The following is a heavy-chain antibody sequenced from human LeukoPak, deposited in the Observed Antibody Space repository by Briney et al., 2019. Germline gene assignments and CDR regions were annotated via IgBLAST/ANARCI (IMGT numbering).Heavy chain of an antibody. J-gene: IGHJ6*03. D-gene: IGHD1-7*01. Sequence: ASVKVSCKASGYTFTGYYMHWVRQAPGQGLEWMGWINPNSGGTNYAQKFQGRVTMTRDTSISTAYMELSRLRSDDTAVYYCARGTTAPNYYYYYYMDVWGKGTTVTVPS. V-gene: IGHV1-2*02. CDR3: ARGTTAPNYYYYYYMDV. CDR1: GYTFTGYY. CDR2: INPNSGGT.